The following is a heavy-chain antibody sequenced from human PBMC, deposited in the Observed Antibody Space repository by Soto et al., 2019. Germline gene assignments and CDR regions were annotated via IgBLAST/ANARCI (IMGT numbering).Heavy chain of an antibody. V-gene: IGHV1-18*01. CDR1: GYTFTSYG. J-gene: IGHJ4*02. Sequence: QVQLVQSGAEVKKPGASVKVSCKASGYTFTSYGISWVRQAPGQGLEWMGWISAYNGNTKYAQKLQGRVTMTTDTPTSTAYMELRSLRSEDTAVSYCARDLAVALIDYWGQGTLVTVSS. CDR2: ISAYNGNT. D-gene: IGHD6-19*01. CDR3: ARDLAVALIDY.